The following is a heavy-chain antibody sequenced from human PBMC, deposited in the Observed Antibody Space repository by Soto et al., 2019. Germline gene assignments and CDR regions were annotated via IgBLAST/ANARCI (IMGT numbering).Heavy chain of an antibody. CDR2: ISGYNGNT. Sequence: ASVKVSCKGSGYTFSSHGLSWVRQAPGQGLEWMGWISGYNGNTKYVQKFQGRVTMTTDTSTNTAYMELSRLRSDDTAVYYCARVEMATNIGWPTRQNWFDPWGQGTLVTVSS. CDR3: ARVEMATNIGWPTRQNWFDP. J-gene: IGHJ5*02. D-gene: IGHD5-12*01. V-gene: IGHV1-18*04. CDR1: GYTFSSHG.